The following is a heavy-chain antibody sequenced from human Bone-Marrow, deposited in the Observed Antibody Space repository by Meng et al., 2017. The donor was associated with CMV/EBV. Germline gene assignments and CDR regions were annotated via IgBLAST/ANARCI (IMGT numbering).Heavy chain of an antibody. CDR1: GFTFSSYG. V-gene: IGHV3-30*02. CDR3: AKDYQRGSPYGMDV. D-gene: IGHD3-16*02. Sequence: GESLKISCAASGFTFSSYGMHWVRQAPGKGLEWVAFIRYDGSNKYYADSVKGRFTISRDNSKNTLYLQMNSLRAEDTAVYYCAKDYQRGSPYGMDVWGQGTTVTVSS. CDR2: IRYDGSNK. J-gene: IGHJ6*02.